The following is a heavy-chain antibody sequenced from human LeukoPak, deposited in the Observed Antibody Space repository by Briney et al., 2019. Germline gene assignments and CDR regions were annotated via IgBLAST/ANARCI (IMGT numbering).Heavy chain of an antibody. CDR2: ISSSSSRAI. CDR1: GFTFSTYS. V-gene: IGHV3-48*02. Sequence: PGGSLRLSCAASGFTFSTYSMNWVRQAPGKGLEWVSYISSSSSRAIYYADSVKGRFTISRDNAKNSLYLQMNSLRHEDTAVYYCARKSDYDSSGYHNWFDLWGQGTLVTVSS. CDR3: ARKSDYDSSGYHNWFDL. J-gene: IGHJ5*02. D-gene: IGHD3-22*01.